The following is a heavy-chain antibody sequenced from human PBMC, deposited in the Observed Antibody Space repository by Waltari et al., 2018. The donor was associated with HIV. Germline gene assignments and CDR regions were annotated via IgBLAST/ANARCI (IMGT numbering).Heavy chain of an antibody. V-gene: IGHV3-13*04. D-gene: IGHD6-19*01. CDR1: GFTFNSHD. J-gene: IGHJ4*02. Sequence: EVHLVESGGGLLQPGGSLSLSCAASGFTFNSHDMHWVRPAAGEGLQWVSAIGAAGDTYYSDSVKGRFTISRENAKNSLFLQMNSLRAGDTAVYFCVRVRDSSSGWYIFDYWGQGALVTVSS. CDR2: IGAAGDT. CDR3: VRVRDSSSGWYIFDY.